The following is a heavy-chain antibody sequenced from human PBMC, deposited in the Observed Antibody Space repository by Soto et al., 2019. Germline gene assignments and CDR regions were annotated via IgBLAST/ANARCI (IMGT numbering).Heavy chain of an antibody. Sequence: PGGSLRLSCAASGFTFNTYIMNWVRQSPGKGLEWVSFISSRNSFIYYADSVRGRFTISRDNAKNSVFLQMNSLRVEDTAVYYCAGDPAGSTRPYYYGMDVWGQGTTVTVSS. J-gene: IGHJ6*02. D-gene: IGHD2-2*01. CDR2: ISSRNSFI. CDR3: AGDPAGSTRPYYYGMDV. V-gene: IGHV3-21*01. CDR1: GFTFNTYI.